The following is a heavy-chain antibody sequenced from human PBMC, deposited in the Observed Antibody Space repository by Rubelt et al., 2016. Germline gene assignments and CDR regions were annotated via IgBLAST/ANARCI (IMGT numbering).Heavy chain of an antibody. D-gene: IGHD1-1*01. J-gene: IGHJ4*02. CDR1: GYTFTSYG. V-gene: IGHV1-18*01. Sequence: QVQLVQSGAEVKKPGASVKVSCKASGYTFTSYGISWVRQAPGQGLEWMGWISAYNGNTNHAQKLQGRVTVTPDTSTRKAAMWLRGLGVEDAAVYYCARESGTVQLERPPLGYWGQGTLVTVSS. CDR2: ISAYNGNT. CDR3: ARESGTVQLERPPLGY.